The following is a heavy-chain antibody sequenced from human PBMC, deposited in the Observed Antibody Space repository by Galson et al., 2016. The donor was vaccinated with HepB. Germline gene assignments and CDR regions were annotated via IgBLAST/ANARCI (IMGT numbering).Heavy chain of an antibody. V-gene: IGHV3-74*01. J-gene: IGHJ6*02. CDR2: INSDGSST. D-gene: IGHD3-10*01. Sequence: SLRLSCAASGFTFSSYWMHWVRQAPGEGLVWVSRINSDGSSTSYADSVKGRFTISRDNAKNTLYLQMNSLRAEDTAVYYCAKAYGSGSPFYYYYGMDVWGQGTTVTVSS. CDR3: AKAYGSGSPFYYYYGMDV. CDR1: GFTFSSYW.